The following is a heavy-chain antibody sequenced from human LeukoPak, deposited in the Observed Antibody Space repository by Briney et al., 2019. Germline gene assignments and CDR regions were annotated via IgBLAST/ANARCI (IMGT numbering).Heavy chain of an antibody. CDR3: ARDGDYYDSSGFFGY. D-gene: IGHD3-22*01. CDR1: GFTFSIYE. V-gene: IGHV3-48*03. CDR2: ISSSGSTI. J-gene: IGHJ4*02. Sequence: PGGSLRLSCAGSGFTFSIYEMNWVRQAPGKGLEWVSYISSSGSTIYYADSVKGRFTISRDNAKNSLYLQMNSLRAEDTAVYYCARDGDYYDSSGFFGYWGQGTLVTVSS.